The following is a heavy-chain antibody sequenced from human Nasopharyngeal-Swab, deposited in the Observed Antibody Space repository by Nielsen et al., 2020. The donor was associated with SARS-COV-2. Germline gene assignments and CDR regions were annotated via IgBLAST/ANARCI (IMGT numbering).Heavy chain of an antibody. CDR1: GFTFSSYA. D-gene: IGHD3-16*01. V-gene: IGHV3-23*01. J-gene: IGHJ2*01. CDR3: AKDFRKYDLRHFDL. CDR2: ISGSGGST. Sequence: GGSLRLSCAASGFTFSSYAMRWVRQAPGKGLEWVSAISGSGGSTYYADSVKGRFTISRDNSKNTLYLQMNSLRAEDTAVYYCAKDFRKYDLRHFDLWGRGTLVTVSS.